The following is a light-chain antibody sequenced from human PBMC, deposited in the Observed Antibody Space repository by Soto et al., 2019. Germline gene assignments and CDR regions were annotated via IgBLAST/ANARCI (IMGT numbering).Light chain of an antibody. CDR3: QQYAASRT. V-gene: IGKV3-20*01. CDR2: GAS. CDR1: QSVSSSY. J-gene: IGKJ1*01. Sequence: EIVLTQSPGTLSLSPGERATLCVRASQSVSSSYLAWYQQKPGQAPRLLIYGASSRATGIPDRFSGSGSGTDFTLTISRLEPEDFAVYYCQQYAASRTFGQGTKVDIK.